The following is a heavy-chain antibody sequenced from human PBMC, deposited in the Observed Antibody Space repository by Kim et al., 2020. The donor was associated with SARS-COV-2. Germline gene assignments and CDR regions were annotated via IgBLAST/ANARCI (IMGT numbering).Heavy chain of an antibody. V-gene: IGHV3-73*01. CDR1: GFTFSGSA. Sequence: GGSLRLSCAASGFTFSGSAMHWVRQASGKGLEWVGRIRSKANSYATAYAASVKGRFTISRDDSKNTAYLQMNSLKTEDTAVYYCTRLRDYGDYGVTGWFDPWGQGTLVTVSS. CDR3: TRLRDYGDYGVTGWFDP. J-gene: IGHJ5*02. D-gene: IGHD4-17*01. CDR2: IRSKANSYAT.